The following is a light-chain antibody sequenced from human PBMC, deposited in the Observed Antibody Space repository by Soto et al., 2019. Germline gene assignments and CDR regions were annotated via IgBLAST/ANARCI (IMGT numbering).Light chain of an antibody. J-gene: IGLJ1*01. V-gene: IGLV1-40*01. CDR1: SSNIGADYD. CDR2: GNI. Sequence: QSVLTQPPSVSGAPGQRVTISCTGSSSNIGADYDVHWYRQLPGAAPKLLITGNIYRPSGVPDRFSCSKSGTSAYMAITGLQAEDEADYYCYSYDSSLSHNYVLGTGTKLTVL. CDR3: YSYDSSLSHNYV.